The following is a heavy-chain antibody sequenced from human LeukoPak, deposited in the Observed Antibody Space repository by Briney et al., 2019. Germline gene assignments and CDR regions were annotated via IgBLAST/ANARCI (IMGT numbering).Heavy chain of an antibody. CDR2: ISSNGGST. CDR1: GFTFSSYA. D-gene: IGHD3-22*01. J-gene: IGHJ4*02. CDR3: VKEEYYYDSSGYYYY. V-gene: IGHV3-64D*06. Sequence: PGGSLRLSCSAPGFTFSSYAMHWVRQAPGKGLEYVSAISSNGGSTYYADSVKGRFTISRDNSKDTLYLQMSSLRAEDTAVYYCVKEEYYYDSSGYYYYWGQGTLVTVSS.